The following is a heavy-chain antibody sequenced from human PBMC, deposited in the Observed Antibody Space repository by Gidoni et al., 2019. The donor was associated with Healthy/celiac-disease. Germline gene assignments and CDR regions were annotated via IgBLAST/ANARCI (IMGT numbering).Heavy chain of an antibody. CDR1: AFTFSTSG. CDR2: ISYDGSNK. Sequence: QVLLVESGGGVVQPGRSLRLSCAASAFTFSTSGMHWVRQAPGKGLEWVAVISYDGSNKYYADSVKGRFTISRDNSKNTLYLQMNSLRAEDTAVYYCAKGQATVDGDSYFDYWGQGTLVTVSS. D-gene: IGHD3-10*01. CDR3: AKGQATVDGDSYFDY. J-gene: IGHJ4*02. V-gene: IGHV3-30*18.